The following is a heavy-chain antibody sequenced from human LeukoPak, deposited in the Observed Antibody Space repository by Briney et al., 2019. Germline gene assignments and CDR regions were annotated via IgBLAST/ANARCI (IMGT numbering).Heavy chain of an antibody. CDR2: ISSSGSTI. CDR3: ASSSYWYYFYY. CDR1: GFTFSDYY. J-gene: IGHJ4*02. Sequence: GGSLRLSCAASGFTFSDYYMSWIRQAPGKGLEWVSYISSSGSTIYYADSVKGRFTISRDNAKNSLYLQMNSLRAEDTAVYYCASSSYWYYFYYWGQGTLVTVSS. D-gene: IGHD2-15*01. V-gene: IGHV3-11*04.